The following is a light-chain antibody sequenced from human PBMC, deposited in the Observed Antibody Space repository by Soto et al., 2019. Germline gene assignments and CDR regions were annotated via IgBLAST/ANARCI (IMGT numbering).Light chain of an antibody. V-gene: IGKV3-15*01. Sequence: EIVMTQSPATLSVSPGERATLACRASQSVYSNLPSYQQKPGQAPRLLISCASPRATRIPARFSGSGSETEFTLTISSLQSEDLAGYYGQQYNNWPSYTFGQGTKLEIK. CDR2: CAS. CDR3: QQYNNWPSYT. CDR1: QSVYSN. J-gene: IGKJ2*01.